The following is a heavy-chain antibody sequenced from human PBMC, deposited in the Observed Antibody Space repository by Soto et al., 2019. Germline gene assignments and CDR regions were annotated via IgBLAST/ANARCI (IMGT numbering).Heavy chain of an antibody. Sequence: PSETLSLTCTVSGGTISDTSYYWGWIRQPPGKGLEWIGSVYYSGSTYYNPSLKSRVTISINTSKNQFSLRLSSVTAADTAVYYCARRISSSWQNWFDPWGQGTLVTVSS. V-gene: IGHV4-39*01. CDR3: ARRISSSWQNWFDP. D-gene: IGHD6-13*01. CDR1: GGTISDTSYY. CDR2: VYYSGST. J-gene: IGHJ5*02.